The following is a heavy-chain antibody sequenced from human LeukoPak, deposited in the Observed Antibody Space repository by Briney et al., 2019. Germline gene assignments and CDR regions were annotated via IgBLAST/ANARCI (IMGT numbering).Heavy chain of an antibody. J-gene: IGHJ6*03. CDR2: ISSSSSYI. CDR3: ARGIAAAGHYYYMDV. Sequence: GGTLRLSCAASGFTFGSYGMSWVRQAPGKGLEWVSSISSSSSYIYYADSVKGRFTISRDNAKNSPYLQMNSLRAEDTAVYYCARGIAAAGHYYYMDVWGKGTTVTVSS. CDR1: GFTFGSYG. D-gene: IGHD6-13*01. V-gene: IGHV3-21*01.